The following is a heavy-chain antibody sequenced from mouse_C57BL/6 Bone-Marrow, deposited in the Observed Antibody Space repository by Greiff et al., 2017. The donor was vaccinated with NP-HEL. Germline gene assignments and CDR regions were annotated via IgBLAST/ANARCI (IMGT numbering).Heavy chain of an antibody. CDR1: GFTFSSYA. CDR3: ARDYYGSSLFAY. CDR2: ISDGGSYT. J-gene: IGHJ3*01. D-gene: IGHD1-1*01. V-gene: IGHV5-4*01. Sequence: EVNVVESGGGLVKPGGSLKLSCAASGFTFSSYAMSWVRQTPEKRLEWVATISDGGSYTYYPDNVKGRFTISRDNAKNNLYLQMSHLKSEDTAMYYCARDYYGSSLFAYWGQGTLVTVSA.